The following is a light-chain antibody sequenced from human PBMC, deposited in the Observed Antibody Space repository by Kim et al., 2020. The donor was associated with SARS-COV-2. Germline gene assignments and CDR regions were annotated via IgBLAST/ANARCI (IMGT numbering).Light chain of an antibody. V-gene: IGKV1-39*01. CDR1: QNISSY. CDR2: AAS. Sequence: SASVGDRVTITCRTSQNISSYLNWYQQKPGKAPKLLIYAASSLQSGVPSRFSGSGSGTDFTLTISSLQPEDFATYYCQQSYSTLAFGGGTKVDIK. J-gene: IGKJ4*01. CDR3: QQSYSTLA.